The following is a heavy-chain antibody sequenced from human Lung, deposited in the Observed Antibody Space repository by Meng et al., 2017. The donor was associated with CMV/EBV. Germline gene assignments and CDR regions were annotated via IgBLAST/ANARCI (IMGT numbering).Heavy chain of an antibody. CDR2: ISYDGSNK. V-gene: IGHV3-30*04. CDR1: GFTFSSYA. CDR3: ARDLSFSGWYRNAFDI. D-gene: IGHD6-19*01. J-gene: IGHJ3*02. Sequence: GGSXRLSCAASGFTFSSYAMHWVRQAPGKGLEWVAVISYDGSNKYYADSVKSRFTISRDNSKNTLYLQMNSLRAEDTAVYYCARDLSFSGWYRNAFDILGQGXMVTVSS.